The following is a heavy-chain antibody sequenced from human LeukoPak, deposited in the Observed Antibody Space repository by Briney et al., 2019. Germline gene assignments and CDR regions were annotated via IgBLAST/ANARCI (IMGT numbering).Heavy chain of an antibody. J-gene: IGHJ3*02. CDR3: ARERYCSSTSCVDAFDI. D-gene: IGHD2-2*01. CDR2: IYHSGST. CDR1: GGSISSGGYS. Sequence: SETLYLTCAVSGGSISSGGYSWSWIRQPPGKGLEWIGYIYHSGSTYYNPSLKSRVTISVDRSKNQFSLKLSSVTAADTAVYYCARERYCSSTSCVDAFDIWGQGTMVTVSS. V-gene: IGHV4-30-2*01.